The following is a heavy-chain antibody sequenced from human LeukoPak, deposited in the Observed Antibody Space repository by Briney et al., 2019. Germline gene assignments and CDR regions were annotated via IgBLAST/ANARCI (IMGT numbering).Heavy chain of an antibody. V-gene: IGHV1-69*02. CDR3: ARTLDTAMVTDAFDI. J-gene: IGHJ3*02. CDR2: IIPILGIA. CDR1: GYTLTELS. D-gene: IGHD5-18*01. Sequence: ASVKVSCKVSGYTLTELSMHWVRQAPGQGLEWMGRIIPILGIANYAQKFQGRVTITADKSTSTAYMELSSLRSEDTAVYYCARTLDTAMVTDAFDIWGQGTMVTVSS.